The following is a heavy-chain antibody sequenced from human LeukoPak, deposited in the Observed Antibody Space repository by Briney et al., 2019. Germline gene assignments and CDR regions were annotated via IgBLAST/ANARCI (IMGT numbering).Heavy chain of an antibody. CDR3: AELGITMIGGV. J-gene: IGHJ6*04. Sequence: GGALRLSCAASGFTFSSYEMNWGRQAPGKGLGWGSYISSSGSTIYYADSVKGRVTTSTDNAKNSLCLQMSSPRAEDTAVYYCAELGITMIGGVWGKGTTVTISS. V-gene: IGHV3-48*03. CDR1: GFTFSSYE. D-gene: IGHD3-10*02. CDR2: ISSSGSTI.